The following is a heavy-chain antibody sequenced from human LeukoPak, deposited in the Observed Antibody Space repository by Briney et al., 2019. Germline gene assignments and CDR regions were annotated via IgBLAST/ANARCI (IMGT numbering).Heavy chain of an antibody. J-gene: IGHJ4*02. CDR2: IIPIFGTA. D-gene: IGHD3/OR15-3a*01. CDR1: GGTFSSYA. V-gene: IGHV1-69*05. Sequence: GASVKVSCKASGGTFSSYAISWVRQAPGQGLEWMGGIIPIFGTANYAQKFQGRLTMTTDTSTTTAYMELRSLRSDDTAVYYCARDVPVDGYFDYWGQGTLVTVSS. CDR3: ARDVPVDGYFDY.